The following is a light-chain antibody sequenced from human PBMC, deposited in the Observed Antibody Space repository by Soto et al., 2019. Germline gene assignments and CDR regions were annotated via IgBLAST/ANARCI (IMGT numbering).Light chain of an antibody. CDR2: EVS. Sequence: QSVLTQPPSASGSPGQSVTISCTGTSSDVGGYNYVSWYQQHPGKATKLMIYEVSKRPSVVPDRFSGSKSGNTASLTVSGLQAEEADDYCCSSYAGSNPFVFGGGTKLTVL. CDR1: SSDVGGYNY. J-gene: IGLJ3*02. CDR3: SSYAGSNPFV. V-gene: IGLV2-8*01.